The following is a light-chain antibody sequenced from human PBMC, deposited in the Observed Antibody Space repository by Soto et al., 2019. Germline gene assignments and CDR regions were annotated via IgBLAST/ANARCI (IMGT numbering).Light chain of an antibody. Sequence: DIQLTQSPSFLSASVGDRVTITCRASQGISSYLAWYQQKPGKAPKLLIYAASTLQSGVPSRFSGSGSGTDFTLTVSSLRPEDVTTYYCPNCKTFGQGTRVEIK. CDR1: QGISSY. CDR3: PNCKT. J-gene: IGKJ1*01. V-gene: IGKV1-9*01. CDR2: AAS.